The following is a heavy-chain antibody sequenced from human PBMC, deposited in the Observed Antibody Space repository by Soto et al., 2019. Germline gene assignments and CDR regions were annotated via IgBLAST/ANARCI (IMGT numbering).Heavy chain of an antibody. D-gene: IGHD3-22*01. CDR3: AKDPWNIDDSSGYYSTYAMDV. J-gene: IGHJ6*02. CDR2: ISSSSSYI. CDR1: GVTCSDYY. Sequence: GGSLRLCWAASGVTCSDYYMSWIRQAPGRGLEWLSSISSSSSYIYYAASVKGRFTISRDNAKNSLYLQMNSLRAEDTAVYYCAKDPWNIDDSSGYYSTYAMDVWGQGTTVTVSS. V-gene: IGHV3-11*06.